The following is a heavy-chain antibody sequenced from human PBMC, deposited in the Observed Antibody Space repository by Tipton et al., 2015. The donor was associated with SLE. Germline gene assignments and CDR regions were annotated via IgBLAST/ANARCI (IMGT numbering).Heavy chain of an antibody. D-gene: IGHD3-10*01. CDR3: ARDRRGWYFDL. CDR1: GGAISSYY. J-gene: IGHJ2*01. Sequence: TLSLTCTVSGGAISSYYWSWVRQPPGKGLEWIGYIYYGGHTKYNPSHMSRAAISVDTSKDQFSLKLSAVTAADTAVYYCARDRRGWYFDLWGRGTLVTVSS. V-gene: IGHV4-59*12. CDR2: IYYGGHT.